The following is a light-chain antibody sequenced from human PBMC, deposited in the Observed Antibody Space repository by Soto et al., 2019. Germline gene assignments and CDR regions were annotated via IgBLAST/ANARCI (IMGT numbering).Light chain of an antibody. Sequence: DVVMTQSPLSLPVTLGQPASISCRSSQSLVHSDGNTYLNWFQQRPGQSPRRLNYKVSYRDSGVPDRFSGSGSGTVFTLKISRVEAEDVGLYYCMQSTHWPPLTFGGGTKVEIK. J-gene: IGKJ4*01. CDR2: KVS. CDR3: MQSTHWPPLT. CDR1: QSLVHSDGNTY. V-gene: IGKV2-30*02.